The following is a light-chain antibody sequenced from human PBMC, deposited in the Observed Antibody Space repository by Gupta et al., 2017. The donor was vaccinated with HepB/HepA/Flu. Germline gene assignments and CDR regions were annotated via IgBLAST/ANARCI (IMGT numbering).Light chain of an antibody. V-gene: IGKV3-11*01. CDR1: ESIGSN. J-gene: IGKJ1*01. Sequence: EVLLAHSPVTLSVSPGERATISCRASESIGSNLAWYQQKQNQAPRRLIYSAAERHTDIAPRFCGGGEGKDVALTSTSREQEDFACYYCHQHRDCPPFAFGQGTKV. CDR3: HQHRDCPPFA. CDR2: SAA.